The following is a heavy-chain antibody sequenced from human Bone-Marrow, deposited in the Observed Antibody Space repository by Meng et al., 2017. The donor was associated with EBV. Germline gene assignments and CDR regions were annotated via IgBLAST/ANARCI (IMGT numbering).Heavy chain of an antibody. Sequence: QVQLQQWGAGLLKPSENLSLTCAVYGGSFSGYYWSWIRQPPGKGLEWIGEINHNGSTNYNPSLKSRVTISVDTSKNQFSLKLSSVTAADTAVYYCARTSGIAAAGANALDYWGQGTLVTVSS. CDR2: INHNGST. D-gene: IGHD6-13*01. CDR3: ARTSGIAAAGANALDY. CDR1: GGSFSGYY. J-gene: IGHJ4*02. V-gene: IGHV4-34*01.